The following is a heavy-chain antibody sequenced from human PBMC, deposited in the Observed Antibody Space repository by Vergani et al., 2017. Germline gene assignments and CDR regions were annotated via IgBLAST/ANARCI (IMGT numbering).Heavy chain of an antibody. CDR3: ARAAMPVAAVGGAFDI. V-gene: IGHV1-69*06. CDR2: IIPIFGTA. Sequence: QVQLVQSGAEVKKPGSSVKVSCKASGGTFSSYAISWVRQAPGQGLEWMGGIIPIFGTANYAQKFQGRVTITADNSTSTAYMELSSLRSEDPAVYYCARAAMPVAAVGGAFDIWGRGTMVTVSS. J-gene: IGHJ3*02. CDR1: GGTFSSYA. D-gene: IGHD6-19*01.